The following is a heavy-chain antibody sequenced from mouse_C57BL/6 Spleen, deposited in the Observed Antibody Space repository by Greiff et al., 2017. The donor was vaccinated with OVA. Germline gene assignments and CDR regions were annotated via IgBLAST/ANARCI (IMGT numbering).Heavy chain of an antibody. Sequence: QVQLQQPGAELVKPGASVKLSCKASGYTFTSYWMHWVKQRPGQGLEWIGMIHPNSGSTNYNEKFKSKATLTVDKASSTAYMQLSSLTSKDSAVYYGARSTTVVEGSMDYWGQGTSVTVS. D-gene: IGHD1-1*01. CDR1: GYTFTSYW. J-gene: IGHJ4*01. CDR2: IHPNSGST. CDR3: ARSTTVVEGSMDY. V-gene: IGHV1-64*01.